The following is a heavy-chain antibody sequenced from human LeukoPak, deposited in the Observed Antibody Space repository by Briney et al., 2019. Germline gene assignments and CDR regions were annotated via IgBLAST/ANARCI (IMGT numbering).Heavy chain of an antibody. CDR3: ATLMIAAFDY. CDR1: GGFISSYY. J-gene: IGHJ4*02. CDR2: IYYSGST. V-gene: IGHV4-59*01. Sequence: SETLSLTCTVSGGFISSYYWSWIRQPPGKGLEWIGYIYYSGSTNYNPSLKSRVTISVDTSKNQLSLKVTSVTAADTAVYYCATLMIAAFDYWGQGTLVTVSS. D-gene: IGHD6-13*01.